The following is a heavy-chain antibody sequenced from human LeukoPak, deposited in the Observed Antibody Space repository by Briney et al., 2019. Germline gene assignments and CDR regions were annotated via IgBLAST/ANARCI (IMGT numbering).Heavy chain of an antibody. CDR2: IIPILGIA. V-gene: IGHV1-69*04. CDR3: ARDHYYDSSGYPDY. D-gene: IGHD3-22*01. J-gene: IGHJ4*02. Sequence: SVKVSCKASGGTFSSYAISWVRQAPGQGLEWMGRIIPILGIANYAQKFQGRVTITADKSTSTAYMELSSLRSEDTAVYYCARDHYYDSSGYPDYWGQGTLVTVSS. CDR1: GGTFSSYA.